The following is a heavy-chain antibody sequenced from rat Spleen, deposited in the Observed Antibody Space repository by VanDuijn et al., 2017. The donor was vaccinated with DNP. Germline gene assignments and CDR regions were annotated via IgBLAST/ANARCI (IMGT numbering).Heavy chain of an antibody. V-gene: IGHV5-7*01. CDR2: ISYDGSDN. CDR3: AGRPPPTRGPFDY. D-gene: IGHD1-4*01. J-gene: IGHJ2*01. CDR1: GITFSDHN. Sequence: EVQLVESGGGLVQPGRSLKLSCAVSGITFSDHNMAWVRQAPKKSLEWVATISYDGSDNYYRDSVKGRFTISRDNAKSTLYLQMDSLRSEDTATYYCAGRPPPTRGPFDYWGQGVTVTVSS.